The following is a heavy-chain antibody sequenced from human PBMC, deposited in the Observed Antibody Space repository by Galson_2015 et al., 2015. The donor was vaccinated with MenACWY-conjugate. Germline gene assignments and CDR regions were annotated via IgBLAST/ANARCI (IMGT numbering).Heavy chain of an antibody. CDR3: ARGGATKLRIVVVIIDV. D-gene: IGHD2-15*01. CDR1: GFTFSDYW. Sequence: SLRLSCAASGFTFSDYWMHWVRQGPGKGLEWISRIDSDGGRITYADSVRGRFTISRDNAKNTLYLQMNSLRAEDTAVYYCARGGATKLRIVVVIIDVWGQGTMVTVSS. J-gene: IGHJ3*01. V-gene: IGHV3-74*01. CDR2: IDSDGGRI.